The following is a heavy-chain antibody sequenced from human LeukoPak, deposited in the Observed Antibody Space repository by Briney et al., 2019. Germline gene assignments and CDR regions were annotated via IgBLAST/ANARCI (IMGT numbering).Heavy chain of an antibody. D-gene: IGHD6-13*01. J-gene: IGHJ5*02. CDR1: GGSISSYY. Sequence: SETLSLTCTVSGGSISSYYWSWIRQPPGKGLEWIGYSYYSGSTNYNLSLKSRVTISVDTSKNQFSLKLSSVTAADTAVYYCARGRRYSSSSSWFDPWGQGTLVTVSS. CDR3: ARGRRYSSSSSWFDP. V-gene: IGHV4-59*12. CDR2: SYYSGST.